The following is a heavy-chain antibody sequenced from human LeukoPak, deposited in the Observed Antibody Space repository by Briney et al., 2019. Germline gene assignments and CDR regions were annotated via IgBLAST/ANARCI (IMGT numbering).Heavy chain of an antibody. D-gene: IGHD3-22*01. CDR1: GFTVRSNY. V-gene: IGHV3-66*01. CDR2: IYSGGST. J-gene: IGHJ4*02. CDR3: AREDYYFDSSGTHYFDY. Sequence: GGSLRLSCAASGFTVRSNYMSWVRQAPGKGPEWVSVIYSGGSTYHADSVKGRFTISRDDSKNTLFLQMNSLRAEDTAVYYCAREDYYFDSSGTHYFDYWGQGTLVTVSS.